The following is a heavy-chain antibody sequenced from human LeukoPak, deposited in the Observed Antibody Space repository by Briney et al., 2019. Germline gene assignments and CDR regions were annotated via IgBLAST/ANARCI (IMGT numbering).Heavy chain of an antibody. J-gene: IGHJ4*02. D-gene: IGHD2-21*02. CDR2: IYSGGST. CDR1: GFTVSSNY. Sequence: GGSLRLSCAASGFTVSSNYMSWVRQAPGKGLEWVSVIYSGGSTYYADSVKGRFTISRDNSKNTLYLQMNSLRAEDTAVYYCASSRAPLLRTLDYWGQGTLVTVSS. CDR3: ASSRAPLLRTLDY. V-gene: IGHV3-53*01.